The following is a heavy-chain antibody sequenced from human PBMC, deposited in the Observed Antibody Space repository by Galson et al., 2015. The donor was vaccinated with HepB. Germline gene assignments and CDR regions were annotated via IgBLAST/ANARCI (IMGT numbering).Heavy chain of an antibody. CDR3: ARPKFYYGSGSYSQFDY. D-gene: IGHD3-10*01. Sequence: SVKVSCKASGGTLSSYSISWVRQAPGQGLEWMGRIIPILGIAQYAQKFQGRVTITAEKSTSTAYMELSSLRSEDTAVYYCARPKFYYGSGSYSQFDYWGQGTLVTVSA. J-gene: IGHJ4*02. V-gene: IGHV1-69*02. CDR2: IIPILGIA. CDR1: GGTLSSYS.